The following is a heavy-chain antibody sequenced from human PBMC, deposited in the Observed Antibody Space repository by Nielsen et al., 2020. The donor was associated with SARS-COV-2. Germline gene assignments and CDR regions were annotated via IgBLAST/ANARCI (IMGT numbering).Heavy chain of an antibody. V-gene: IGHV1-2*04. Sequence: ASVKVSCKASGYTFTGYYMHWVRQAPGQGLEWMGWINPNSGGTNYAQKFQGWVTMTRDTSISTAYMELSRLRSEDTAVYYCASLSYGSGSMAFDIWGQGTMVTVSS. CDR3: ASLSYGSGSMAFDI. CDR2: INPNSGGT. J-gene: IGHJ3*02. D-gene: IGHD3-10*01. CDR1: GYTFTGYY.